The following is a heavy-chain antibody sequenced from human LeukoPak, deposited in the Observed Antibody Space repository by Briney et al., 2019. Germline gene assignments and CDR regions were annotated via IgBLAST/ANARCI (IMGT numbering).Heavy chain of an antibody. CDR1: GYTFTGYY. Sequence: ASVKVSCKASGYTFTGYYMHWVRQAPGQELEWMRWINPNSDGTNYAQKFQGRVTMTRDTSISTAYMELSRLRSDDTAVYYCARNHYYGSGSDFDYWGQGTLVTVSS. CDR2: INPNSDGT. J-gene: IGHJ4*02. V-gene: IGHV1-2*02. D-gene: IGHD3-10*01. CDR3: ARNHYYGSGSDFDY.